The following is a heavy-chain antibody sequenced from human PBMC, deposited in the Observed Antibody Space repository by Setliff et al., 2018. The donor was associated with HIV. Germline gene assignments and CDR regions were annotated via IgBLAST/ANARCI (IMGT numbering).Heavy chain of an antibody. Sequence: GGSLRLSCATSGFAFSDYDFHWVRQVTGEGLEWVSAIGTGGDTYYADSVKGRFTISRENAKNSLYLQMNNVRAGDTAVYYCTRELNGHTSSHYYFGLDVWGQGNAGHRLL. J-gene: IGHJ6*02. V-gene: IGHV3-13*01. D-gene: IGHD6-6*01. CDR3: TRELNGHTSSHYYFGLDV. CDR1: GFAFSDYD. CDR2: IGTGGDT.